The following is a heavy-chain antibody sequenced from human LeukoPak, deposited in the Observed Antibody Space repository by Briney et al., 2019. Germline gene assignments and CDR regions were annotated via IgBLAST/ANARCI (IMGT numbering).Heavy chain of an antibody. CDR2: ISAYNGNT. CDR1: GYTFTSYG. Sequence: ASVKVSCKASGYTFTSYGISWVRQAPGQGLEWMGWISAYNGNTNYAQKLQGRVTMTTDTSTSTAYMELRSLRSDDTAVYYCARGIVYYDSSGYYYAAPPFDYWGQGTLVTVSS. V-gene: IGHV1-18*01. CDR3: ARGIVYYDSSGYYYAAPPFDY. J-gene: IGHJ4*02. D-gene: IGHD3-22*01.